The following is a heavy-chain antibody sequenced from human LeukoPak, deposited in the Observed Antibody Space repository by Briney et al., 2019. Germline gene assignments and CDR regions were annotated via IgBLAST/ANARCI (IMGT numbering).Heavy chain of an antibody. CDR1: GFTFSNFA. CDR3: AKVGAKESYYHY. CDR2: ISDDGGAT. Sequence: HPGGSLRLSCAASGFTFSNFAMSWVRQAPGKGLEWVSTISDDGGATYYADSVRDRFTISRDNSKNTLYLQMNTLRAEDTALYYCAKVGAKESYYHYWGQGTLVTVSS. D-gene: IGHD3-10*01. J-gene: IGHJ4*02. V-gene: IGHV3-23*01.